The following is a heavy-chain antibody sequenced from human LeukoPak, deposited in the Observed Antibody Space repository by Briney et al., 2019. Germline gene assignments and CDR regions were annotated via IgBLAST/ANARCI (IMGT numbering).Heavy chain of an antibody. CDR1: GFTFTNAW. CDR3: TTDCIGGSCDSGAPSLV. J-gene: IGHJ4*02. Sequence: GGSLRLSCAASGFTFTNAWMSWVRQAPGKGLEWVGRIKSKTDGGGTDYAAPVKGRFTISRDDSKNTLYLQMNSLETEDTAVYYCTTDCIGGSCDSGAPSLVWGQGTLVTVSS. D-gene: IGHD2-15*01. V-gene: IGHV3-15*01. CDR2: IKSKTDGGGT.